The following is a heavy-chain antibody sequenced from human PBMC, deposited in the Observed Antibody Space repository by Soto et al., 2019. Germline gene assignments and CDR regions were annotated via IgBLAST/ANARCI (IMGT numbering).Heavy chain of an antibody. CDR3: ARGSANCGGDCYPLTGYYYYGMDV. Sequence: SVKVSCKASGGTFSSYAISWVRQAPGQGLEWMGGIIPIFGTANYAQKFQGRVTITADESTSTAYMELSSLRSEDTAVYYCARGSANCGGDCYPLTGYYYYGMDVWGQGTTVTVSS. CDR1: GGTFSSYA. V-gene: IGHV1-69*13. D-gene: IGHD2-21*02. CDR2: IIPIFGTA. J-gene: IGHJ6*02.